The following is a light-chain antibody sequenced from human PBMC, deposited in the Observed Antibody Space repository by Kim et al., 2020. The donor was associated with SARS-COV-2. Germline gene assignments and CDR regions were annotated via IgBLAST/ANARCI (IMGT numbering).Light chain of an antibody. V-gene: IGLV2-18*02. CDR3: CSYAGNFSSV. CDR1: SGDVGSYNR. Sequence: GQSVTHSRLGTSGDVGSYNRVSWYQQAPGTAPKSIMYEVSNRPSGVPDRFSGSKSGNTASLTISGLQAEDEADYYCCSYAGNFSSVFGGGTQLTFL. CDR2: EVS. J-gene: IGLJ3*02.